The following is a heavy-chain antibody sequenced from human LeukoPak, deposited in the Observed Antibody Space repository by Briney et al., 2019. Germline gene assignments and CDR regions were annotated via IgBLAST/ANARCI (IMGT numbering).Heavy chain of an antibody. D-gene: IGHD3-3*01. CDR3: ARGPPYYDFWSGYYRFDY. CDR2: IYSGGST. Sequence: GGSLRLSCAASGSTVSSNYMSWVRQAPGQGLEWVAGIYSGGSTYYADSVKSRFTISRDNSKNTLYLQMNSLRAEDTAVYYCARGPPYYDFWSGYYRFDYWGQGTLVTVSS. CDR1: GSTVSSNY. J-gene: IGHJ4*02. V-gene: IGHV3-66*02.